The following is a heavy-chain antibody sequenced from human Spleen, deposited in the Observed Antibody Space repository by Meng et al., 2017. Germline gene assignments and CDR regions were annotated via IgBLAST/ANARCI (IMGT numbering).Heavy chain of an antibody. CDR1: GFTFDDYA. CDR2: ISWNSGSI. Sequence: SLKISCAASGFTFDDYAMHWVRQAPGKGLEWVSGISWNSGSIGYADSVKGRFTISRDNAKNSLYLQMNSLRAEDTALYYCAKDIGGGDYGDYVSVDAFDIWGQGPMVTVSS. J-gene: IGHJ3*02. D-gene: IGHD4-17*01. CDR3: AKDIGGGDYGDYVSVDAFDI. V-gene: IGHV3-9*01.